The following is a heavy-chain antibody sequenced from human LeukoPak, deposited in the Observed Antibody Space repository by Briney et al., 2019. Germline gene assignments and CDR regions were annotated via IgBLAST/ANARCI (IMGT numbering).Heavy chain of an antibody. CDR3: ARGYGSVLDY. J-gene: IGHJ4*02. V-gene: IGHV4-34*01. CDR2: ITHSETT. CDR1: GGSFNDYY. Sequence: SETLSLTCAVYGGSFNDYYWTWIRQSPGKGLEWIGEITHSETTNHNPSLKSRVTMSVDTSKNQFSLRLNSVTAADTAVYYCARGYGSVLDYWGQGTLVTVSS. D-gene: IGHD3-10*01.